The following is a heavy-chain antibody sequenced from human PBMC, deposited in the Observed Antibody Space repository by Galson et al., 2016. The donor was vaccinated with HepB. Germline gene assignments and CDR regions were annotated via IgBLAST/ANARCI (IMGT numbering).Heavy chain of an antibody. D-gene: IGHD3-9*01. Sequence: SLRLSCAASGFTFSSYGIHWVRQAPGKGLEWVAVISYDGNNKYYADSVKGRFTISRDSSKNTLYLQMSSLRAEDTAVYYCAKKAHILTGPDAFGIWGQRTMVTVSS. CDR3: AKKAHILTGPDAFGI. J-gene: IGHJ3*02. V-gene: IGHV3-30*18. CDR1: GFTFSSYG. CDR2: ISYDGNNK.